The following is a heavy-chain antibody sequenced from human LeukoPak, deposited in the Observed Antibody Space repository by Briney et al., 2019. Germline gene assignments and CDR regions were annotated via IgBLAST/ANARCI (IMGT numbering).Heavy chain of an antibody. V-gene: IGHV1-8*03. D-gene: IGHD3-10*01. J-gene: IGHJ4*02. CDR2: MNPNRGNT. CDR1: GYTFTSYD. Sequence: ASVKVSCKASGYTFTSYDINWVRQATGQGLEWMGWMNPNRGNTGYAQKFQGRVTITRNTSISTAYMELSSLRSEDTAVYYCARVLYGSGSYYKPVDYWGQGTLVTVSS. CDR3: ARVLYGSGSYYKPVDY.